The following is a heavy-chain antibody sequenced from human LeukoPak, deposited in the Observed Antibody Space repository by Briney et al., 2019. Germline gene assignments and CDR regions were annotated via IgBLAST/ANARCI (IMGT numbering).Heavy chain of an antibody. D-gene: IGHD1-26*01. CDR2: INHSGST. CDR3: ARHWRVVGATDFDY. CDR1: GGSFSGYY. J-gene: IGHJ4*02. Sequence: SETLSLTCAVYGGSFSGYYWSWIRQPPGKGLEWIGEINHSGSTNYNPSLKSRVTISVDTSKNQFSLKLSSVTAADTAVYYCARHWRVVGATDFDYWGQGTLVTVSS. V-gene: IGHV4-34*01.